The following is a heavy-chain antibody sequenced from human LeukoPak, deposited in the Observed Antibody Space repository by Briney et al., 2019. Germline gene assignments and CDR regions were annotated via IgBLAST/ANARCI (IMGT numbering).Heavy chain of an antibody. CDR2: ISYDGSNK. J-gene: IGHJ4*02. Sequence: GGSLRLSCAASGFTFSSYAMHWVRQAPGKGLEWVAVISYDGSNKYYADSVKGRFTISRDNSKNTLYLQMNSLRAEDTAVYYCARDRGRLFDYWGQGTLVTVSS. V-gene: IGHV3-30*04. D-gene: IGHD3-10*01. CDR3: ARDRGRLFDY. CDR1: GFTFSSYA.